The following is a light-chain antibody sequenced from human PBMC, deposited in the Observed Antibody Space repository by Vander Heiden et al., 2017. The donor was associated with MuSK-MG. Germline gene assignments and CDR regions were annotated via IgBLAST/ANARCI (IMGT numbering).Light chain of an antibody. CDR3: SSYTTSRTSRYV. V-gene: IGLV2-14*01. J-gene: IGLJ1*01. Sequence: GVSTRFSGSKSGNTASLTISGLQAEDEADYYCSSYTTSRTSRYVFGTGTKVTVL.